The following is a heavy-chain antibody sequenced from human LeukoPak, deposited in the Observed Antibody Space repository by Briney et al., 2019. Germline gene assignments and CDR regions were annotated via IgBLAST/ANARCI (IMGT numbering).Heavy chain of an antibody. CDR2: ISGSGGST. V-gene: IGHV3-23*01. Sequence: GGSLRLSCAASGFTFSTYAMSWVRQAPGKGLEWVSAISGSGGSTYYADSVKGRFTISRDNSKNTLYLQMNSLRAEDTAVYYCAKGLSYYGSGSYSTFDYWGQGTLVTVSS. J-gene: IGHJ4*02. D-gene: IGHD3-10*01. CDR1: GFTFSTYA. CDR3: AKGLSYYGSGSYSTFDY.